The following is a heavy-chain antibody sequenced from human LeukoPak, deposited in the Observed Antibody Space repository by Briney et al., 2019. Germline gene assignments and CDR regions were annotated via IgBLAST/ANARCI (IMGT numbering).Heavy chain of an antibody. V-gene: IGHV4-39*07. CDR3: ARLSLTITFDY. CDR2: IYYSGST. D-gene: IGHD5-12*01. Sequence: SETLSLTCTVSGGSISSSSYYWGWIRQPPGKGLEWIGSIYYSGSTYYNPSLKSRVTISVDTSKNQFSLKLSSVTAADTAVYYCARLSLTITFDYWGQGTLVTVSS. CDR1: GGSISSSSYY. J-gene: IGHJ4*02.